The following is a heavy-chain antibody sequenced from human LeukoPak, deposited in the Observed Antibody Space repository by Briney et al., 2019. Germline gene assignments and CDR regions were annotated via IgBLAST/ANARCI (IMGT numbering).Heavy chain of an antibody. CDR1: GGSISSSSYY. CDR3: ARQSDCSSTSCYSGFDP. D-gene: IGHD2-2*01. Sequence: SETLSLTCTVSGGSISSSSYYWGWIRQPPGKGLEWIGSIYYSGSTYYNPSLKSRVTISVDTSKNQFSLKLSAVTAADTAVYYCARQSDCSSTSCYSGFDPWGQGTLVTVSS. V-gene: IGHV4-39*01. J-gene: IGHJ5*02. CDR2: IYYSGST.